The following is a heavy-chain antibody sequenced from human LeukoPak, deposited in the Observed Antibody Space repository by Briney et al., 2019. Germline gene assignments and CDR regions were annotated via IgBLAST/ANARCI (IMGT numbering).Heavy chain of an antibody. J-gene: IGHJ4*02. CDR2: ISGSGGST. CDR1: VFTFSSYS. Sequence: GGCLRLSCAASVFTFSSYSMSWVRQAPWKGLEWVSAISGSGGSTYYADSVKGRFTISRDNSKNTLYLQMNSLRAEDTAVYYCAKGTGTAQQLTFDYWGQGTLVTVSS. CDR3: AKGTGTAQQLTFDY. V-gene: IGHV3-23*01. D-gene: IGHD6-13*01.